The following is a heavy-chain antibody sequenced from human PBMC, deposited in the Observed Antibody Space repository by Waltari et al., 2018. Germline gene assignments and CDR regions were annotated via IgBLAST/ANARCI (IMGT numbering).Heavy chain of an antibody. CDR1: GFTFSSYG. J-gene: IGHJ4*02. Sequence: QVQLVESGGGVVQPGRSLRLSCAASGFTFSSYGMHWVRQAPGKGLEWVAVISYDGSNKYYADSGKGRFTISRDNSKNTLYLQMNSLRAEDTAVYYCATGIDANTAMVDYFDYWGQGTLVTVSS. D-gene: IGHD5-18*01. V-gene: IGHV3-30*03. CDR2: ISYDGSNK. CDR3: ATGIDANTAMVDYFDY.